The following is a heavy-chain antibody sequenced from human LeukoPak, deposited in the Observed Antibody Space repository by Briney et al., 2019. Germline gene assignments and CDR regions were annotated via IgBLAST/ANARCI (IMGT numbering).Heavy chain of an antibody. CDR2: INPNSGGT. V-gene: IGHV1-2*02. J-gene: IGHJ4*02. CDR1: GYTFTSYG. CDR3: ARALYYFDY. D-gene: IGHD2/OR15-2a*01. Sequence: ASVKVSCKASGYTFTSYGISWVRQAPGQGLEWMGWINPNSGGTNYAQKFQGRVTMTRDTSISTAYMELSRLRSDDTAVYYCARALYYFDYWGQGTLVTVSS.